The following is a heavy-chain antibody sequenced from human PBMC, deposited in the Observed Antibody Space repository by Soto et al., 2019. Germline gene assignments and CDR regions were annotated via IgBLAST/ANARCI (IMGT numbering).Heavy chain of an antibody. Sequence: GGSLRLSCAASGFTFSSYAMHWVRQAPGKGLEWVAVISYDGSNKYYADSVKGRFTISRDNSKNTLYLQMNSLRAEDTAVYYCARGTSHYDILTGHDYWGQGTLVTVSS. J-gene: IGHJ4*02. CDR2: ISYDGSNK. CDR3: ARGTSHYDILTGHDY. D-gene: IGHD3-9*01. CDR1: GFTFSSYA. V-gene: IGHV3-30-3*01.